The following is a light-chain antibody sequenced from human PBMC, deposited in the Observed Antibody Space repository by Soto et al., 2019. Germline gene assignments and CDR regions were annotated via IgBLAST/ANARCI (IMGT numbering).Light chain of an antibody. CDR2: EAS. V-gene: IGKV3-11*01. J-gene: IGKJ2*01. CDR1: QSVGRY. CDR3: HQYDNAPQT. Sequence: IVLTQSPATLSLSPGERATLSCRASQSVGRYLAWYQQKPGQAPRLLIYEASNRAIGIPARFSGSGSGTDFTLTISSLEPEDFAVYYCHQYDNAPQTYGQGTKVDIK.